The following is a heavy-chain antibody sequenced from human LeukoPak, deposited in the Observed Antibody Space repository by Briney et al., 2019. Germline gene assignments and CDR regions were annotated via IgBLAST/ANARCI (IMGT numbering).Heavy chain of an antibody. CDR3: AKQAGHFYYYDMDV. J-gene: IGHJ6*02. CDR1: GFTFSTYV. Sequence: PGGSLRLSCAASGFTFSTYVMSWVRQAPGKGLEWVSAISGSGGNTYFADSVKGRFTISRDNSKNTLNLQMNSLRAEDTAVYYCAKQAGHFYYYDMDVWGQGTTVTVSS. CDR2: ISGSGGNT. D-gene: IGHD6-19*01. V-gene: IGHV3-23*01.